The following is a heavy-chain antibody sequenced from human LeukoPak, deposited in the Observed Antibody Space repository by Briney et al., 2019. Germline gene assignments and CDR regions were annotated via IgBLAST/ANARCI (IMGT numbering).Heavy chain of an antibody. J-gene: IGHJ4*02. V-gene: IGHV1-8*03. CDR2: MNPNSGNT. Sequence: GASVKVSCKASGYTFTSYDINWVRQATGQGLEWMGWMNPNSGNTGYAQKFQGRVTVTRNTSISTAYMELSSLRAEDTAVYYCAAARRIPPSDYWGQGTLVTVSS. CDR3: AAARRIPPSDY. CDR1: GYTFTSYD. D-gene: IGHD6-6*01.